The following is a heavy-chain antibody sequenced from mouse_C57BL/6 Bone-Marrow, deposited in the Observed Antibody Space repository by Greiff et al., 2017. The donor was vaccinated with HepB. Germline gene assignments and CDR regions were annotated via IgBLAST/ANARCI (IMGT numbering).Heavy chain of an antibody. D-gene: IGHD1-1*01. Sequence: VQLQQSGAELARPGASVKMSCKASGYTFTSYTMHWVKQRPGQGLEWIGYINPSSGYTKYNQKFKDKATLTADKSSSTAYMQLSSLTSEDSAVYYCAREGLQRRVWFAYWGQGTLVTVSA. CDR3: AREGLQRRVWFAY. CDR2: INPSSGYT. J-gene: IGHJ3*01. V-gene: IGHV1-4*01. CDR1: GYTFTSYT.